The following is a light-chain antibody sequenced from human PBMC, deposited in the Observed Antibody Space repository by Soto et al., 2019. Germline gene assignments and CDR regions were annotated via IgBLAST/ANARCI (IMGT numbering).Light chain of an antibody. CDR2: EVN. CDR1: SSDVGGYNS. CDR3: SSYAGSNKGV. Sequence: QSALTQPPSASGSPGQSVTISCTGTSSDVGGYNSVSWYQQHPGKAPKLMIYEVNKRPSGVPDRFSGSKSGNTASLTVSGLQAEDEADYYCSSYAGSNKGVFGIGTKLTVL. J-gene: IGLJ1*01. V-gene: IGLV2-8*01.